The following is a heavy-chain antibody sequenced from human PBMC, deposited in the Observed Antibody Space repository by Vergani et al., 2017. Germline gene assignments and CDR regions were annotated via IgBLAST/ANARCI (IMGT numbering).Heavy chain of an antibody. CDR2: ISAYNGNT. CDR1: GYTFTSYG. D-gene: IGHD6-13*01. J-gene: IGHJ4*02. CDR3: ARWGIFHYYFDY. Sequence: QVQLVQSGAEVQKPRPSVSLSCTSSGYTFTSYGIIWVRQAPAHRRQWIGWISAYNGNTNYAQKRQGIVTMTTDTSTSTAYMELRSLRSDDTAVYYCARWGIFHYYFDYWGQGTLVTVSS. V-gene: IGHV1-18*04.